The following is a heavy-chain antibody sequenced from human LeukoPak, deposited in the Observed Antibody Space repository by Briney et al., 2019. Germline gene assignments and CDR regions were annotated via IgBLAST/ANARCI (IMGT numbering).Heavy chain of an antibody. J-gene: IGHJ4*02. D-gene: IGHD2-21*02. CDR3: ARGPLYCGGDCYGFGFDY. V-gene: IGHV1-69*04. CDR1: GGTFSGYA. CDR2: IIPILGIA. Sequence: SVKVSCKASGGTFSGYAISWVRQAPGQGLEWMGRIIPILGIANYAQKFQGRVTMTRDTSISTAYMELSRLRSDDTAVYYCARGPLYCGGDCYGFGFDYWGQGTLVTVSS.